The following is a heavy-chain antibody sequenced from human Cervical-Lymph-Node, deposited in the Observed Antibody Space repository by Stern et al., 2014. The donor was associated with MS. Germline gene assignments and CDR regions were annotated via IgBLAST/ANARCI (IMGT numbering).Heavy chain of an antibody. CDR3: ARDRAIMTTRGYFDL. D-gene: IGHD3-16*01. CDR2: TYYSRTT. Sequence: VQLLESGPGLVKPSQTLSLTCTVSGDSISSGYYYWSWIRQHPGKGLEWLGDTYYSRTTYYNASLKSRITISVDTSKNQFSLQLSSVTAADTALYYCARDRAIMTTRGYFDLWGRGTLVTVSS. CDR1: GDSISSGYYY. J-gene: IGHJ2*01. V-gene: IGHV4-31*03.